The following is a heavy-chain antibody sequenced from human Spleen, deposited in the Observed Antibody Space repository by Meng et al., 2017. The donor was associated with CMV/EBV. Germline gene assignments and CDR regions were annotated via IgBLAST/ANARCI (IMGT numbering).Heavy chain of an antibody. J-gene: IGHJ4*02. V-gene: IGHV1-2*04. CDR1: GYTFTGYS. CDR2: INPNSGDT. CDR3: ARVRSPYDFWSGYDY. Sequence: SGYTFTGYSRHWVRQAPGQGLEWMGWINPNSGDTNYAQKFQGWVTMTRDTSISTAYMEVSRLRSDDTAVYYCARVRSPYDFWSGYDYWGQGTLVTVSS. D-gene: IGHD3-3*01.